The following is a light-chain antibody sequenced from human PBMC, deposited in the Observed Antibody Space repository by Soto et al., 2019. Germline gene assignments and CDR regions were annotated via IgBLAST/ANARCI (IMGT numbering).Light chain of an antibody. CDR2: GAS. CDR1: QSVSSN. Sequence: IVLSKNYATLFLSPGERATLSCPASQSVSSNLAWYQQKPGQAPRLLIYGASTRATGIPARFSGSGSGTEFTLTISSLQSEDFAVYYCQQYNNWPWITFGQGTRLEIK. V-gene: IGKV3-15*01. J-gene: IGKJ5*01. CDR3: QQYNNWPWIT.